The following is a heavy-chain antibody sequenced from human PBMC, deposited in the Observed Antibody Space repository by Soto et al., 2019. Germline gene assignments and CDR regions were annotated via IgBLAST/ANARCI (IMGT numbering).Heavy chain of an antibody. D-gene: IGHD6-19*01. V-gene: IGHV1-69*02. Sequence: VQLVQSGAEVKKPGSSVKVSCKASGGTFSSYTISWVRQAPGQGLEWMGRIIPILGIANYAQKFQGRVTITADKSTSTAYMELSSLRSEDTAVYYCARGGKQWLVDYWGQGTLVTVSS. CDR2: IIPILGIA. CDR1: GGTFSSYT. J-gene: IGHJ4*02. CDR3: ARGGKQWLVDY.